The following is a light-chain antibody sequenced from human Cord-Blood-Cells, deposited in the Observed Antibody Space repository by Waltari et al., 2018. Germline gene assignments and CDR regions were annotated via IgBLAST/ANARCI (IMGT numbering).Light chain of an antibody. Sequence: VIWMTQSPSLLSASTGDRVTTSCQMSQGISSYLAWYQQKPGKAPELLIYAASTLQSGVPSRFSGSGSGTDFTLTISCLQSEDFATYYCQQYYSFPYTFGQGTKLEIK. CDR1: QGISSY. V-gene: IGKV1D-8*01. CDR2: AAS. CDR3: QQYYSFPYT. J-gene: IGKJ2*01.